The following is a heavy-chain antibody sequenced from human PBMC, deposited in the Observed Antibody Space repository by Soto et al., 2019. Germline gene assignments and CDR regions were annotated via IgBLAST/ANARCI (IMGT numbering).Heavy chain of an antibody. Sequence: QLQLQESGPGLVKPSETLSLTCTVSGGSISSSSYYWGWIRQPPGKGLEWIGSIYYSGSTYYNPSLKSRVTISVDTSKNQFSLKLSSVTAADTAVYYCARPVIDYGDYDGGGWVGYFDYWGQGTLVTVSS. CDR1: GGSISSSSYY. CDR3: ARPVIDYGDYDGGGWVGYFDY. CDR2: IYYSGST. V-gene: IGHV4-39*01. J-gene: IGHJ4*02. D-gene: IGHD4-17*01.